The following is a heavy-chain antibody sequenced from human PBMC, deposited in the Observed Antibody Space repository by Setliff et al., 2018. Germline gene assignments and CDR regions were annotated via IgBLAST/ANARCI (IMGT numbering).Heavy chain of an antibody. CDR3: AGEGRRGINYNFWSGTLDY. V-gene: IGHV3-66*03. J-gene: IGHJ4*02. CDR1: GFTFRDYS. Sequence: GGSLRLSCATSGFTFRDYSLAWVRQAPGQGLEWVSGIVQSSHTFYADSMEGRFTISRDNFKNSRYLQMNSLRPEDTAMYYCAGEGRRGINYNFWSGTLDYWGQGTRVTVSS. CDR2: IVQSSHT. D-gene: IGHD3-3*01.